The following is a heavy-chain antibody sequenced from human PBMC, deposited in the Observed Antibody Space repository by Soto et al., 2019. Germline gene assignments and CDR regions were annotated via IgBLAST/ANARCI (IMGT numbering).Heavy chain of an antibody. D-gene: IGHD2-2*02. V-gene: IGHV5-10-1*01. CDR2: IDPSDSYT. CDR3: ARDPRRNIPGGPGSLLDY. J-gene: IGHJ4*02. CDR1: GYSFTSYW. Sequence: GESLKISCKGSGYSFTSYWISWVRQMPGKGLEWMGRIDPSDSYTNYSPSFQGHVTISADKSISTAYLQWSSLKASDTAVYYCARDPRRNIPGGPGSLLDYWGQGTLVTVSS.